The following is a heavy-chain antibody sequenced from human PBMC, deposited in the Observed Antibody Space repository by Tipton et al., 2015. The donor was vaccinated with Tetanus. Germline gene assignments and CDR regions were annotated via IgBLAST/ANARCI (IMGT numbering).Heavy chain of an antibody. CDR1: GGTFSNYA. V-gene: IGHV1-18*01. CDR3: ARDYFGSGSNFYFDY. D-gene: IGHD3-10*01. CDR2: VSPYNGDT. Sequence: QSGPEVKKPGSSVKVSCKASGGTFSNYALSWVRQAPGQGLEWMGWVSPYNGDTFFAQNVQGRVTMTTDTSTSTAYMELRTLRSDDTAVYYCARDYFGSGSNFYFDYWGQGSQVSVSS. J-gene: IGHJ4*02.